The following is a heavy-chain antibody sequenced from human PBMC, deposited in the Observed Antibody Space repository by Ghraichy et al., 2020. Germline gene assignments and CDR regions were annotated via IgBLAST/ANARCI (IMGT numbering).Heavy chain of an antibody. Sequence: SETLSLTCLIYGGSFSGNYCSLLRQPPGKRLECIREIDHSGSTNYNPSLKSRVTISVDTSKKQFSLRLRSVTAADTAVYYCARGMTNYYYYYRMDVWGQGTTVTVSS. CDR2: IDHSGST. J-gene: IGHJ6*02. CDR1: GGSFSGNY. V-gene: IGHV4-34*01. CDR3: ARGMTNYYYYYRMDV.